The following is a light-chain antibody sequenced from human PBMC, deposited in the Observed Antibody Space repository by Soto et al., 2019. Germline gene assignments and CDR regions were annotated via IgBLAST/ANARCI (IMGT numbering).Light chain of an antibody. J-gene: IGKJ5*01. V-gene: IGKV1-5*01. Sequence: DIQLTQSPSTLSASVGDRVTITCRASQDIYSWVAWYQQKPGKAPKFLIYDASILQSGVPSRFSGSGSGTEFTPTFSSLRLVDLEAYYGQLYNGNSRTFG. CDR3: QLYNGNSRT. CDR2: DAS. CDR1: QDIYSW.